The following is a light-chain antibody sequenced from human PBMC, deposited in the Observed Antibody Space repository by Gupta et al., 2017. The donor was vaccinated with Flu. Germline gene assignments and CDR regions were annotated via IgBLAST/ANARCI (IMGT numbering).Light chain of an antibody. V-gene: IGKV1-5*03. Sequence: SPTTLSASVGDSVTITCRASESIGSWLAWYQQRPGKAPILLIYKASSLESGVPSMFSGSGSGTVFTLTISSLQPDDFASYYYQQYSRYFTFGPGTKVDI. CDR3: QQYSRYFT. CDR2: KAS. J-gene: IGKJ3*01. CDR1: ESIGSW.